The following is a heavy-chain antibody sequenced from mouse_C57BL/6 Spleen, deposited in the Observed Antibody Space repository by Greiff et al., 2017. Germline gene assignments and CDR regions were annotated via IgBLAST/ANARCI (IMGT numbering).Heavy chain of an antibody. J-gene: IGHJ2*01. V-gene: IGHV1-82*01. CDR2: IYPGDGVT. Sequence: VQLQQSGPELVKPGASVKISCKASGYAFSSSWMNWVKQRPGRGLEWIGRIYPGDGVTNYNGKFKGKATLTADKSSSTAYMQLSSLTSEISAVYIGERGAKRESFNCWNQGTAHSLSS. CDR1: GYAFSSSW. CDR3: ERGAKRESFNC.